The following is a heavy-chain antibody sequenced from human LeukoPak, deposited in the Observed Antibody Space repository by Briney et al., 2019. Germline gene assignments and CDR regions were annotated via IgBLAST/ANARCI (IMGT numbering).Heavy chain of an antibody. CDR3: AREMGDYGDSYVTGLSL. CDR1: GYTFTGYY. CDR2: INPNSGGT. Sequence: ASVKVSCKASGYTFTGYYMHWVRQAPGQGFEWMGWINPNSGGTNYAQKFQGRVTMTRDTSISTAYMELSRLRSDDTAVYYCAREMGDYGDSYVTGLSLWGQGTLVTVSS. V-gene: IGHV1-2*02. D-gene: IGHD4-17*01. J-gene: IGHJ4*02.